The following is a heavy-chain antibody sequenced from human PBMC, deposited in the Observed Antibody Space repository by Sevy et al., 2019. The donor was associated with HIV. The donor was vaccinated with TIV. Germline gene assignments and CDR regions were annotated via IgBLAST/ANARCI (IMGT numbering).Heavy chain of an antibody. V-gene: IGHV3-48*02. D-gene: IGHD6-19*01. Sequence: GGSLRLSCVASGFTFSRYSMNWVRQAPGKGLEWVSNISSTGPTIYYADSVKGRFTISRDNAKNTLYLQMNSLREEDTAFYYCARAGSGWLEFDSWGQGTLVTVSS. J-gene: IGHJ4*02. CDR1: GFTFSRYS. CDR2: ISSTGPTI. CDR3: ARAGSGWLEFDS.